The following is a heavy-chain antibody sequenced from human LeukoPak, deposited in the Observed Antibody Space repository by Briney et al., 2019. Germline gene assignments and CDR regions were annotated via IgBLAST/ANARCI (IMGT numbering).Heavy chain of an antibody. J-gene: IGHJ4*02. D-gene: IGHD6-13*01. V-gene: IGHV3-23*01. CDR3: AKQSAGSAAWYSLHYDF. Sequence: GGSLRLSCAASGFTLSSYAMTWVRQAPGRGLEWVSSVDGGGGGTYYADSVKGRFTISRDNSKDTPYLQMNGLRAEDTAVYFCAKQSAGSAAWYSLHYDFWGQGTLVTVSS. CDR2: VDGGGGGT. CDR1: GFTLSSYA.